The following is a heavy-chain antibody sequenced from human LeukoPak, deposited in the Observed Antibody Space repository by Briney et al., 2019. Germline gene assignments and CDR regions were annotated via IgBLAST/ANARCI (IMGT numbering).Heavy chain of an antibody. CDR2: ININGGRT. CDR1: GFTFSSYT. D-gene: IGHD2-8*01. J-gene: IGHJ4*02. Sequence: GGSLRLSCSVSGFTFSSYTMHWVRQAPGKGLEYVSSININGGRTYYADSVKGRFTISRDNSKNTLYLQMSSLRTEDTAVYYCVKDKWIDHWGQGTLVTVSS. V-gene: IGHV3-64D*09. CDR3: VKDKWIDH.